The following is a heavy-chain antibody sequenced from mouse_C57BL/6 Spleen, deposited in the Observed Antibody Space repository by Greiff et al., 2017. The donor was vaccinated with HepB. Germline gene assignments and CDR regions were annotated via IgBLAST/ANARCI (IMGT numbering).Heavy chain of an antibody. J-gene: IGHJ2*01. CDR3: ARPYYYGSSSYFDY. V-gene: IGHV1-82*01. CDR1: GYAFSSSW. D-gene: IGHD1-1*01. Sequence: QLQQSGPELVKPGASVKISCKASGYAFSSSWMNWVKQRPGKGLEWMGRIYPGDGDTNYNGKFKGKATLTADKSSSTAYMQLSSLTSEDSAVYFCARPYYYGSSSYFDYWGQGTTLTVSS. CDR2: IYPGDGDT.